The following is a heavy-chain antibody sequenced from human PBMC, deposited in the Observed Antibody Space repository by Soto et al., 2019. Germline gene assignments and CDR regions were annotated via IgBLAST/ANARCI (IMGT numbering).Heavy chain of an antibody. D-gene: IGHD2-2*02. J-gene: IGHJ4*02. CDR2: TGASGRTT. Sequence: PGGSLRLSCAASGFTFNISAMTWVRQAPGKGLEWVSTTGASGRTTYYAHSVKGRFTVSRDNSKNTLDLQMSSLRAEDTAVYYCATVHNTSRSFAYWGQGTLVTVSS. V-gene: IGHV3-23*01. CDR3: ATVHNTSRSFAY. CDR1: GFTFNISA.